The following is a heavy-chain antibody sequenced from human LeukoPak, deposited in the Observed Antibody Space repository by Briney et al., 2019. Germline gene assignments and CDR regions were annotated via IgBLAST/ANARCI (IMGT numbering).Heavy chain of an antibody. Sequence: ASVKVSCKASGYTFTGYYMHWVRQAPGQGLEWMGWINPNSGGTNYAQKFQGRVTMTRDTSISTAYMELSRLRSDDTAVYYCARVLRPRGYSYGFSDWGQGTLVTVSS. V-gene: IGHV1-2*02. CDR1: GYTFTGYY. D-gene: IGHD5-18*01. CDR2: INPNSGGT. J-gene: IGHJ4*02. CDR3: ARVLRPRGYSYGFSD.